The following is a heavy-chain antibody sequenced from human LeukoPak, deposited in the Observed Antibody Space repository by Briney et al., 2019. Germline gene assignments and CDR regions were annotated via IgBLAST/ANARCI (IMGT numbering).Heavy chain of an antibody. CDR3: ARGGDSAGYNFEY. V-gene: IGHV5-51*01. CDR2: IYPGDADT. J-gene: IGHJ4*02. CDR1: GFSLPRYW. Sequence: GEALKIPCKGSGFSLPRYWIGWVRQMPGKSPEYMGLIYPGDADTKYSPSFQGQVTISADKSISTAYPQWSSLEASDTAMYYCARGGDSAGYNFEYWGQGTLVTVSS. D-gene: IGHD5-12*01.